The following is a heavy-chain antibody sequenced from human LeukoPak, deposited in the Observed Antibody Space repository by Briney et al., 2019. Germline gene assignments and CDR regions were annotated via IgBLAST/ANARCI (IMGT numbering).Heavy chain of an antibody. D-gene: IGHD2-2*01. CDR1: GGSISSGDYY. Sequence: SETLSLTCTVSGGSISSGDYYWSWIRQPPGKGLEWIGYIYYSGSTYYNPSLKSRVTISVDTSKNQFSLKLSSVTAADTAVYYCARRYCSSTSCPAGAFDIWGQGTMVTVSS. J-gene: IGHJ3*02. CDR2: IYYSGST. CDR3: ARRYCSSTSCPAGAFDI. V-gene: IGHV4-30-4*02.